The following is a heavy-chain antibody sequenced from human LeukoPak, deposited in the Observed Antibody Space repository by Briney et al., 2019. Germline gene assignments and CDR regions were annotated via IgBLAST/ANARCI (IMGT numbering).Heavy chain of an antibody. CDR2: IYPGVFVT. J-gene: IGHJ3*01. V-gene: IGHV5-51*01. CDR1: GYSFTTYW. D-gene: IGHD3-16*01. Sequence: GECLKISCQGSGYSFTTYWIGWVREMPGKGLEWMWIIYPGVFVTRFGPSFEGQVTISADNSNSTAYLQWSSLNASDTAMYYCARGVWGKNYVFDFWGQGTMVTVSS. CDR3: ARGVWGKNYVFDF.